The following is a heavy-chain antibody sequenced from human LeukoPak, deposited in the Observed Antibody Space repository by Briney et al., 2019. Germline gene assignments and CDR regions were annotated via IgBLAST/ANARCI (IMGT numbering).Heavy chain of an antibody. D-gene: IGHD1-26*01. CDR1: GFVFNDYY. V-gene: IGHV3-66*02. CDR2: IYSGGST. CDR3: AKDLAKWELLPLFDY. J-gene: IGHJ4*02. Sequence: PGGSLRLSCAASGFVFNDYYMNWFRQTPGKGLEWVSVIYSGGSTYYADSVKGRFTISRDNSKNTLYLQMNSLRAEDTAVYYCAKDLAKWELLPLFDYWGQGTLVTVSS.